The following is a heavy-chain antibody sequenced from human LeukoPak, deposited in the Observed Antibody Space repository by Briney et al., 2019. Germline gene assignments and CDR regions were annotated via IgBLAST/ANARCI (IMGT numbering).Heavy chain of an antibody. V-gene: IGHV4-34*01. CDR1: GGSFSGYY. J-gene: IGHJ6*04. CDR2: INHSGST. D-gene: IGHD3-10*01. CDR3: ARMSYYGSGMDV. Sequence: SETLSLTCAVYGGSFSGYYWSWIRQPPGKGLEWIGEINHSGSTNYNPSLKSRVTISVDTSKNQFSLKLSSVTAADTAVYYCARMSYYGSGMDVWGKGTTVTISS.